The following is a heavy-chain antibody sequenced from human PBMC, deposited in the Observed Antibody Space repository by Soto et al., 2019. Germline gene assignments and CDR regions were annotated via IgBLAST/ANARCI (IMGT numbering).Heavy chain of an antibody. V-gene: IGHV1-24*01. D-gene: IGHD6-13*01. CDR2: FDPEDGET. J-gene: IGHJ5*02. CDR1: GYTLTELS. CDR3: ARDQGSSSWMDGDWFDP. Sequence: ASVKVSCKVSGYTLTELSMHWVRRAPGKGFEWMGGFDPEDGETIYAQKFQGRVTMTGDTSASTAYMELSSLRSEDTAVYYCARDQGSSSWMDGDWFDPWGQGTLVTVSS.